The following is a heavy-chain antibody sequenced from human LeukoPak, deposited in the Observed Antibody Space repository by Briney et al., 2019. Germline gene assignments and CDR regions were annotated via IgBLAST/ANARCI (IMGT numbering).Heavy chain of an antibody. CDR2: IHHSGST. CDR3: AREIMAAFDI. CDR1: GGSISGGAYS. J-gene: IGHJ3*02. Sequence: SETLSLTCAVSGGSISGGAYSWGWIRQSPGKGLEWIGYIHHSGSTYYNPSLQSRVTISLDRSKNQFSLKLSSVTAADTAVYYCAREIMAAFDIWGQGTMVTVSS. D-gene: IGHD5-24*01. V-gene: IGHV4-30-2*06.